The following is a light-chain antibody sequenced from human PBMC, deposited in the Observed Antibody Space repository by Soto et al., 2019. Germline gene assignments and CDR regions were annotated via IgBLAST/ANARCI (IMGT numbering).Light chain of an antibody. CDR3: QSFDSALLAYV. J-gene: IGLJ1*01. Sequence: QSVLTQPPSVAGAPGQRVTIYCTGAISNVGPADAVHWYQQIPGATPKLLIFDANVRPSGVPDRFSASKSGTTASLAITGLQTEDEADYYCQSFDSALLAYVFGTGTKLTVL. CDR2: DAN. CDR1: ISNVGPADA. V-gene: IGLV1-40*01.